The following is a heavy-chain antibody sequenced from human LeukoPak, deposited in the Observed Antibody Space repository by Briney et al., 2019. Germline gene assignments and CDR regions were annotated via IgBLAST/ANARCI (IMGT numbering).Heavy chain of an antibody. D-gene: IGHD3-16*02. V-gene: IGHV3-66*01. CDR1: GFTVSSNY. J-gene: IGHJ4*02. CDR2: IYSGGST. CDR3: ARDVYVWGSYRYTYFDY. Sequence: GSLRLSCAASGFTVSSNYMSWVRQAPGKGLEWVSVIYSGGSTYYADSVKGRFTISRDNSKNTLYLQMNSLRAEDTAVYYCARDVYVWGSYRYTYFDYWGQGTLVTVSS.